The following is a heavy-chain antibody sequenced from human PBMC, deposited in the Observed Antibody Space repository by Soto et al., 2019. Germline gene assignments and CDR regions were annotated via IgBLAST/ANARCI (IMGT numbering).Heavy chain of an antibody. D-gene: IGHD3-9*01. CDR1: GFTFSSYA. Sequence: GGSLRLSCAASGFTFSSYAMSWVRQAPGKGLEWVSAISGSGGSTYYADSVKGRFTISRDNSKNTLYLQMNSLRAEDTAVYYCAKVLPKYYDILTPLDYWGQGTLVTVSS. CDR3: AKVLPKYYDILTPLDY. V-gene: IGHV3-23*01. CDR2: ISGSGGST. J-gene: IGHJ4*02.